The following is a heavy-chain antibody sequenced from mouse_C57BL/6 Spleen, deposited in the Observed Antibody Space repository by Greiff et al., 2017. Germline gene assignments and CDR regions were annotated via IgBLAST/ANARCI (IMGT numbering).Heavy chain of an antibody. D-gene: IGHD1-1*01. CDR2: IYPGSGST. Sequence: QVQLQQPGAELVKPGASVKMSCKASGYTFTSYWITWVKQGPGQGLEWIGDIYPGSGSTNYNEKFKSKATLTVDTSSSTAYMQLSSLTSEDSAVYYCARDPYYGSRGGYWGQGTTLTVSS. V-gene: IGHV1-55*01. J-gene: IGHJ2*01. CDR1: GYTFTSYW. CDR3: ARDPYYGSRGGY.